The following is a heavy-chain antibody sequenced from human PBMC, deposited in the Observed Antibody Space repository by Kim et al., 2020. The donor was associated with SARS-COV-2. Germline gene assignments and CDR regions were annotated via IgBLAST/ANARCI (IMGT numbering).Heavy chain of an antibody. J-gene: IGHJ1*01. CDR2: ISGGSGI. CDR1: GFTLGSYT. Sequence: GGSLRLSCAASGFTLGSYTMNWVRQAPGKGLEWVSYISGGSGIYYDASAKGRFIIFRNNAKNKLYLQINSLRDEDTTVHYCARGLKYDSKVPEY. V-gene: IGHV3-48*02. CDR3: ARGLKYDSKVPEY. D-gene: IGHD3-22*01.